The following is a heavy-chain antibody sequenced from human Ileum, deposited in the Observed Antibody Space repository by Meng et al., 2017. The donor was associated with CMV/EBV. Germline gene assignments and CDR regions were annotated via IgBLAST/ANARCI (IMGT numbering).Heavy chain of an antibody. Sequence: CAASGFTFSRYGWHWVRQAPGQGLVWVSRIDDDGSSISYADSMKGRFTISRDNAEKTLYLQINSLRAEATAVYYCARGSTGYGNFDYWGQGTLVTVSS. CDR3: ARGSTGYGNFDY. J-gene: IGHJ4*02. CDR2: IDDDGSSI. CDR1: GFTFSRYG. D-gene: IGHD3-9*01. V-gene: IGHV3-74*01.